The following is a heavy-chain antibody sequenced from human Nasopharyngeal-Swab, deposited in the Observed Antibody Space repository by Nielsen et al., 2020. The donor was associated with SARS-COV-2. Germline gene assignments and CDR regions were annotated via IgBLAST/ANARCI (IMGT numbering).Heavy chain of an antibody. CDR1: GYTFTSYA. CDR2: INTNTGNP. D-gene: IGHD3-22*01. Sequence: ASVKVSCKASGYTFTSYAMNWVRQAPGQGLEWMGWINTNTGNPTYAQGFTGRFAFSLDTSVSTAYLQISSLKAEDTAVYYCARPGHYDSSGYYGDFDYWGQGTLVTVSS. CDR3: ARPGHYDSSGYYGDFDY. J-gene: IGHJ4*02. V-gene: IGHV7-4-1*02.